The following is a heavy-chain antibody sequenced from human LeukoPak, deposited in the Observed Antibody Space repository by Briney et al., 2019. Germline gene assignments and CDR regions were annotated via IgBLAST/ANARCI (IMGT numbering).Heavy chain of an antibody. Sequence: GGSLRLSCAASGFVFSNYWMSWVRQAPGKGLEWVANIKPDGTEKYYVDSLKGRFTISRDNTKNSLYLQMSSLRVEDTAVYYCARGGNASWDYWGQGALVTVSS. CDR1: GFVFSNYW. V-gene: IGHV3-7*01. CDR2: IKPDGTEK. CDR3: ARGGNASWDY. J-gene: IGHJ4*02.